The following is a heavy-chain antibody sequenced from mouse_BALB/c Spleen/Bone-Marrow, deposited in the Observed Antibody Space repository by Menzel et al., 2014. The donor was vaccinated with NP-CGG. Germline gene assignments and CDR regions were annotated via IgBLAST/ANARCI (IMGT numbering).Heavy chain of an antibody. V-gene: IGHV1-14*01. D-gene: IGHD6-1*01. J-gene: IGHJ2*01. CDR2: PYNDGT. Sequence: PYNDGTKYNEKFKGKATLTSDKSSSTAYMELSSLTSEDSAVYYCARRGRIAEALGYWGQGTTLTVSS. CDR3: ARRGRIAEALGY.